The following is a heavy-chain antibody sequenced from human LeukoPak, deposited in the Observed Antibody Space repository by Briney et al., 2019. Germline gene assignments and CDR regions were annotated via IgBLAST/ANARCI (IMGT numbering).Heavy chain of an antibody. CDR3: AKAHCSSTSWYSDY. CDR2: ISGSGGST. V-gene: IGHV3-23*01. Sequence: GGSLRLSCAASGFTFSSYAMSWVRQAPGKGLEWVSAISGSGGSTYYADSVKGRFTISRDNSKNTLYLQMNSLRAEDTAVYYCAKAHCSSTSWYSDYWGQGTLVTVSS. D-gene: IGHD2-2*01. CDR1: GFTFSSYA. J-gene: IGHJ4*02.